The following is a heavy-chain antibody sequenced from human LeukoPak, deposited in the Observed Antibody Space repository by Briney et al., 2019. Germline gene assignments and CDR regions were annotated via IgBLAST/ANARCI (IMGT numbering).Heavy chain of an antibody. J-gene: IGHJ4*02. CDR2: ISGGGGST. CDR1: GFTFSSYA. V-gene: IGHV3-23*01. CDR3: AKRDQLPHFDY. D-gene: IGHD2-2*01. Sequence: GESLRLSCAASGFTFSSYAMMWVRQAPGEGLEWVSAISGGGGSTYHADSVKGPFTISRDNSKNTLYLQMHSLRAEDTAVYYCAKRDQLPHFDYWGEGALVTVSP.